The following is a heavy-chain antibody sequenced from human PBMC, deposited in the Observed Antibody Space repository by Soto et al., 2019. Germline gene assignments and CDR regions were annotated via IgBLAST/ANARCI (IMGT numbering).Heavy chain of an antibody. V-gene: IGHV3-30*03. D-gene: IGHD3-10*01. CDR3: ATGSFYAHQFLDH. Sequence: QVQLVESGGGVVQPGRSLRLSCAASGFTFSNYGMHWVRQAPGKGLEWVTTVSSDGNDKYYAGSVKGRFTISRDNSENTLDLQMHGLRAEDTAVYYCATGSFYAHQFLDHWGQGTLVTVSS. CDR1: GFTFSNYG. CDR2: VSSDGNDK. J-gene: IGHJ4*02.